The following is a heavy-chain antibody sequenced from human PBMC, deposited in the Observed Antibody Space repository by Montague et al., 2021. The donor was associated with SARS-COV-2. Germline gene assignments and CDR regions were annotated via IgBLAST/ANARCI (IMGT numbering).Heavy chain of an antibody. J-gene: IGHJ3*01. CDR2: VDYNGDT. V-gene: IGHV4-59*08. Sequence: SETLSLTCSVSGRWTSRHYGNGRHRTPGNRPEGISYVDYNGDTKYNPSLQSRVTISIDTSENQFSLRLNSVTAADTAVYFCARGWAFDPWGQGRLVTVSS. CDR3: ARGWAFDP. D-gene: IGHD6-19*01. CDR1: GRWTSRHY.